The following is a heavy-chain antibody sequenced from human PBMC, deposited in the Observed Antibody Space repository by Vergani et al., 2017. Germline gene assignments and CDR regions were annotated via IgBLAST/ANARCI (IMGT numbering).Heavy chain of an antibody. CDR3: ARSSASGSSSCNFDY. CDR2: IFSNDEK. Sequence: QVTLKESGPVLVKPTETLTLTCTVSGFSLSNARMGVSWIRQPPGKALEWLAHIFSNDEKSYSTSLKSRLTISKDTSKSQVVLTMTNMDPVDTATYYCARSSASGSSSCNFDYWGQGTLVTVSS. D-gene: IGHD6-13*01. V-gene: IGHV2-26*01. CDR1: GFSLSNARMG. J-gene: IGHJ4*02.